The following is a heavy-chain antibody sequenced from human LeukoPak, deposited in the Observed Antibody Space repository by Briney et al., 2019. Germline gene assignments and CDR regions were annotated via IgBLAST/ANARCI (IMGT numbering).Heavy chain of an antibody. D-gene: IGHD6-19*01. CDR1: GYTSTSYY. V-gene: IGHV1-46*01. Sequence: ASVKVSCKASGYTSTSYYMHWVRQAPGQGLEWMGIINPSGGSTSYAQKFQGRVTMTRDMSTSTVYMELSSLRSEDTAVYYCARDPYSSGWYHDAFDIWGQGTMVTVSS. CDR3: ARDPYSSGWYHDAFDI. J-gene: IGHJ3*02. CDR2: INPSGGST.